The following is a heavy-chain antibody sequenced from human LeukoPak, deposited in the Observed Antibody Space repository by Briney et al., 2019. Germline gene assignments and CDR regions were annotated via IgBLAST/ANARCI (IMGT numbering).Heavy chain of an antibody. D-gene: IGHD3-22*01. Sequence: GGSLRLFCVASGFTFTSYAMSWVRQAPGKGLEWISAISADGRSTYHADSVKGRFTISRDISKNTLYLQMNSLRAEDTAVYYCAKVAGSSGYYPDFWGQGTLVTVSS. J-gene: IGHJ4*02. CDR3: AKVAGSSGYYPDF. CDR2: ISADGRST. V-gene: IGHV3-23*01. CDR1: GFTFTSYA.